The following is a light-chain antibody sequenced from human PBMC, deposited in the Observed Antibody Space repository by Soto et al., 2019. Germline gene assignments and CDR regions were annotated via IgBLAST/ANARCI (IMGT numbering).Light chain of an antibody. V-gene: IGKV3-20*01. J-gene: IGKJ2*01. Sequence: EVVLTQSPGTLSLSPGERATLSCRASENVSKNYLAWYQHKPGQAPTLLIFRSSDRAAATPDSFIGSGSGRDFTLTISRLEPEDFAGYYCEQYAISPPYTFGQGTKLEIK. CDR3: EQYAISPPYT. CDR1: ENVSKNY. CDR2: RSS.